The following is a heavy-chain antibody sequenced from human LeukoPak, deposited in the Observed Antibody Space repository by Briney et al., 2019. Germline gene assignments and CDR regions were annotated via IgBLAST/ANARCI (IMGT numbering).Heavy chain of an antibody. CDR1: GFTFSSYS. J-gene: IGHJ4*02. D-gene: IGHD5-18*01. V-gene: IGHV3-21*01. CDR3: ARDPDSYGPFDY. CDR2: ISSSSSYI. Sequence: GGSLRLSCAASGFTFSSYSMNWVRQAPGNGLEWVSSISSSSSYIYYADSVKGRFTISRGNAKNSLYLQMNSLRAEDTAVYYCARDPDSYGPFDYWGQGTLVTVSS.